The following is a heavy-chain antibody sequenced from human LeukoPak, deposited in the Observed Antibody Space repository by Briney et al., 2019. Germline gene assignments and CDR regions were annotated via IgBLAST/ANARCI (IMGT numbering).Heavy chain of an antibody. CDR2: IWYDGTNK. J-gene: IGHJ4*02. D-gene: IGHD1-26*01. CDR1: GFTFSDYG. V-gene: IGHV3-33*06. Sequence: GGSLRLSCAASGFTFSDYGIHWVRQAPGKGLEWVAVIWYDGTNKYYGDSVKGRFTISRDNSKNTLYLQMNSLRAEDTAVYYCAKDRGSYSTTAYSWGQGTLGTVSS. CDR3: AKDRGSYSTTAYS.